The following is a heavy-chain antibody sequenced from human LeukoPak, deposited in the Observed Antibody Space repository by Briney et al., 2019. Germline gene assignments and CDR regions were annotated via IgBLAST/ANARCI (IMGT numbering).Heavy chain of an antibody. CDR1: GYTFTGYY. J-gene: IGHJ4*02. V-gene: IGHV1-2*06. CDR3: AKEYSSSRYPPLDY. D-gene: IGHD6-13*01. Sequence: ASVKVSCKASGYTFTGYYMHWVRQAPGQGLEWMGRINPNSGGTNYAQKFQGRVTMTRDTSISTAYMELNSLRAEDTAVYYCAKEYSSSRYPPLDYWGQGTLVTVSS. CDR2: INPNSGGT.